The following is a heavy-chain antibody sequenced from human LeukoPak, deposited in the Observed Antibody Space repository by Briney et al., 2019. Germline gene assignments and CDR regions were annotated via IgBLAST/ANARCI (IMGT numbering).Heavy chain of an antibody. CDR2: INHSGST. CDR3: ARVLRGVTFDAFDI. Sequence: SETLSLTCAVYGGSFSGYYWSWIRQPPGKGLEWIGEINHSGSTNYNPSLKSRVTISVDTSKNQFSLKLSSVTAADTAVYYCARVLRGVTFDAFDIWGQGTMVTVSS. CDR1: GGSFSGYY. V-gene: IGHV4-34*01. J-gene: IGHJ3*02. D-gene: IGHD3-10*01.